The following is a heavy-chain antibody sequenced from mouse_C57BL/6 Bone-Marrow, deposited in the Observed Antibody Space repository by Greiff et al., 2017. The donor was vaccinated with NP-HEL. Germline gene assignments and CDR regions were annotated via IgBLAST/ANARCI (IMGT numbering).Heavy chain of an antibody. Sequence: EVMLVESGAELVRPGASVKLSCTASGFNIKDDYMHWVKQRPEQGLEWIGWIDPENGDTEYASKFQGKATITADTSSNTAYLQLSSLTSEDTAVYYCTTILFDYWGQGTTLTVSS. J-gene: IGHJ2*01. CDR3: TTILFDY. V-gene: IGHV14-4*01. CDR1: GFNIKDDY. CDR2: IDPENGDT.